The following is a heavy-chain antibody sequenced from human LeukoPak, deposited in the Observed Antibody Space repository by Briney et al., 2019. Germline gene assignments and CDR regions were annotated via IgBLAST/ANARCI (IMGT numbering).Heavy chain of an antibody. CDR2: VFTSGST. D-gene: IGHD1-14*01. CDR1: GYSISNNYY. Sequence: SETLSLTCNVSGYSISNNYYWGWIRQPAGKGLEWIGRVFTSGSTDYNPSFKSRVTISVDTSKKQVSLRLSSVTAADTAVYYCARDLPGQYGFDIWGQGTMVTVSS. V-gene: IGHV4-61*02. CDR3: ARDLPGQYGFDI. J-gene: IGHJ3*02.